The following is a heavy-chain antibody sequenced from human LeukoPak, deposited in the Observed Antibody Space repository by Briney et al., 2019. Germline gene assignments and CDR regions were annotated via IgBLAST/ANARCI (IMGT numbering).Heavy chain of an antibody. V-gene: IGHV1-69*13. J-gene: IGHJ3*02. D-gene: IGHD4-17*01. Sequence: SVKVSCKASGGTFSSYAISWVRQAPGQGLEWMGGIIPIFGTANYAQKFQGRVTITADESTSTAYMELSSLGSEDTAVYYCARDRVSYGDYVGDAFDIWGQGTMVTVSS. CDR3: ARDRVSYGDYVGDAFDI. CDR2: IIPIFGTA. CDR1: GGTFSSYA.